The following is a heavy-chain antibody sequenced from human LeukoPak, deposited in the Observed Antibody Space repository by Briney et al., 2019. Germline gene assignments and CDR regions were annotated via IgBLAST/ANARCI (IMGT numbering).Heavy chain of an antibody. Sequence: GGSLRLSCAASGFNFRIYEMNWVRQAPGKGLEWVSYIGTITTTTYYADSVKGRFTISRDNAKNSVYLQMNSLRVEEMAVYYCARGKGWIDPWGQGTLVTVSS. V-gene: IGHV3-48*03. CDR3: ARGKGWIDP. J-gene: IGHJ5*02. CDR1: GFNFRIYE. CDR2: IGTITTTT.